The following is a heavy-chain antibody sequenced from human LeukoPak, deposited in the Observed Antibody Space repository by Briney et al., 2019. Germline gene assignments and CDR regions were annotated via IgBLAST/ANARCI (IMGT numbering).Heavy chain of an antibody. V-gene: IGHV3-30*05. D-gene: IGHD1-26*01. J-gene: IGHJ4*02. CDR2: ISYDGSHQ. CDR1: GFTFSNYG. Sequence: GRSLRLSCAASGFTFSNYGMHWVRQAPGKGLEWVAVISYDGSHQYSADSVKGRLTISRDNSRHTLFLQMNSLRPEDTAVYYCARARNGTLKYWGQGTLVTVSS. CDR3: ARARNGTLKY.